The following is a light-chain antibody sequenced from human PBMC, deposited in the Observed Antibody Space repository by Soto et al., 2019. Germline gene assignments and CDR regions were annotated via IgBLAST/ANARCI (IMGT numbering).Light chain of an antibody. CDR1: SSDIGTYNY. Sequence: QSALTQPASVSGSPGQSITISCTGTSSDIGTYNYVSWYQQHPGKAPKLMIYEVSNRPSGVSNRFSGSKSGNTASLTISGLQAEDEAHDCCSTYTNGIAVFVGGTKVTVL. J-gene: IGLJ3*02. V-gene: IGLV2-14*01. CDR2: EVS. CDR3: STYTNGIAV.